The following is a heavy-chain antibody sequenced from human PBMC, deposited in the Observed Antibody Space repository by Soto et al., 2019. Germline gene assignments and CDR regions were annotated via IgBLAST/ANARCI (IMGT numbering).Heavy chain of an antibody. CDR1: GFTFSSYG. D-gene: IGHD3-3*01. Sequence: GGSLRLSCAASGFTFSSYGMHWVRQAPGKGLEWVAVISYDGSNKYYADSVKGRFTISRDNSKNTLYLQMNSLRAEDTAVYYCAKDPRGYLWSGSYYYYGMDVWGQGTTVTVSS. CDR3: AKDPRGYLWSGSYYYYGMDV. V-gene: IGHV3-30*18. CDR2: ISYDGSNK. J-gene: IGHJ6*02.